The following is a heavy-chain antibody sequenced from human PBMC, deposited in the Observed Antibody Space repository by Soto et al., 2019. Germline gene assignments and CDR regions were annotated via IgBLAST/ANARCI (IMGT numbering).Heavy chain of an antibody. CDR3: SRGDREDTAVVIGARPGEYGMDV. D-gene: IGHD2-15*01. V-gene: IGHV3-30-3*01. CDR2: ISYDGARK. CDR1: GFTFSIYA. Sequence: QVQLVESGGGVVQPGRSLRLSCAASGFTFSIYAMHWVRQAHGKGLEWVAVISYDGARKAYANSVKGRFTISRDTYKNTLYQQMNSLRVEDTAAYYWSRGDREDTAVVIGARPGEYGMDVWGRGTTVTVSS. J-gene: IGHJ6*02.